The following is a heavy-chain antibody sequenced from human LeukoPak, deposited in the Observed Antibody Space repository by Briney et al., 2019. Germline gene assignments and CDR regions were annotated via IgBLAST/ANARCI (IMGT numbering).Heavy chain of an antibody. V-gene: IGHV1-18*01. CDR3: ARDRSANYGSGSYITPGGY. D-gene: IGHD3-10*01. Sequence: GASVKVSCKASGYTFTSYGISWVRQAPGQGLEWMGWISAYNGNTNYAQKLQGRVTMTTDTSTSTAYMELRSLRSDDTAVYYCARDRSANYGSGSYITPGGYWGQGTLVTVSS. CDR1: GYTFTSYG. CDR2: ISAYNGNT. J-gene: IGHJ4*02.